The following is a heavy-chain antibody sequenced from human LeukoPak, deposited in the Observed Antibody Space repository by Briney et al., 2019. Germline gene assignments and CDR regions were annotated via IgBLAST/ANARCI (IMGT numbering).Heavy chain of an antibody. CDR2: ISAYNGNT. D-gene: IGHD3-22*01. V-gene: IGHV1-18*01. J-gene: IGHJ4*02. CDR3: TRLNHYYDSGGTLYCFDY. Sequence: ASVKVSCKAAGYTVTSYGISWVRRAPGQGLEWMGGISAYNGNTNYAQKLQGRGTMTPHPSPRAAYMELRSLRSDDPAVYYCTRLNHYYDSGGTLYCFDYWGRGALVTVSS. CDR1: GYTVTSYG.